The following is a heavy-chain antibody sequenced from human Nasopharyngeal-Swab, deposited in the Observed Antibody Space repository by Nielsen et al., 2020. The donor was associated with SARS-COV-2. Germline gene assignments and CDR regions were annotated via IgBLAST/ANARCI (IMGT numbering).Heavy chain of an antibody. Sequence: SVKVSCKASGGTFSSYAISWVRQAPGQGLEWMGGIIPIFGTANYAQKFQGRVTITADKSTSTAYMELSSLRSEDTAVYYCARYCSSTSCHNWFDPWGQGTLVTVSS. J-gene: IGHJ5*02. CDR2: IIPIFGTA. CDR1: GGTFSSYA. D-gene: IGHD2-2*01. V-gene: IGHV1-69*06. CDR3: ARYCSSTSCHNWFDP.